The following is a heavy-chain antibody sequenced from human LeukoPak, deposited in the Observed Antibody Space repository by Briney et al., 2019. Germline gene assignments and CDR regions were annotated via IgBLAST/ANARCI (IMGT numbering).Heavy chain of an antibody. D-gene: IGHD5-18*01. CDR1: GFTFSSYG. CDR3: AKDHGYSYGYFDAFDI. CDR2: ISGSGGST. Sequence: GGSVRLSCAASGFTFSSYGMSWVRQAPGKGLEWVSAISGSGGSTYYADSVKGRFTISRDNSKNTLYLQMNSLRAEDTAVYYCAKDHGYSYGYFDAFDIWGQGTMVTVSS. J-gene: IGHJ3*02. V-gene: IGHV3-23*01.